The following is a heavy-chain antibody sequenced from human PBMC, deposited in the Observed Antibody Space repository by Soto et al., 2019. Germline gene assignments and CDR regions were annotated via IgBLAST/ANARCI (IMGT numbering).Heavy chain of an antibody. CDR3: AKLSSSSHH. CDR1: GFTFSTYT. D-gene: IGHD6-6*01. Sequence: GGSLRLSCAASGFTFSTYTINWVRQAPGKGLEWVSAISGSSSSTYYADSVKGRFTISRDNSKNTLYLQMNSLRAEDTAVYYCAKLSSSSHHWGQGTLVTVSS. CDR2: ISGSSSST. J-gene: IGHJ4*02. V-gene: IGHV3-23*01.